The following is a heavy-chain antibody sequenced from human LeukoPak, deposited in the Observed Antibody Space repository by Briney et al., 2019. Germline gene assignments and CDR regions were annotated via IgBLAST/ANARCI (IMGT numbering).Heavy chain of an antibody. CDR3: ARHSGMSYFDY. CDR1: GGSISRYY. J-gene: IGHJ4*02. CDR2: IYYSGST. D-gene: IGHD1-26*01. Sequence: SETLSLTCTVSGGSISRYYWSWIRQPPGKGLEWIGYIYYSGSTNYNPPLKSRVTISVDTSKTQFSQKLSSVPAADPAVYYCARHSGMSYFDYWGQGTLVTVSS. V-gene: IGHV4-59*08.